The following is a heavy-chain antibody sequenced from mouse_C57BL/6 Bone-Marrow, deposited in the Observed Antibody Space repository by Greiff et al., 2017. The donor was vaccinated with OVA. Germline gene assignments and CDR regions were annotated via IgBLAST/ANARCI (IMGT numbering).Heavy chain of an antibody. J-gene: IGHJ2*01. CDR3: ARGGYYADFDY. D-gene: IGHD2-3*01. CDR1: GFTFSDYG. Sequence: DVMLVESGGGLVKPGGSLKLSCAASGFTFSDYGMHWVRQAPEKGLEWVAYISSGSSTIYYADTVKGRFTISRDNAKNTLFLQMTSLRSEDTAMYYCARGGYYADFDYWGQGTTLTVSS. V-gene: IGHV5-17*01. CDR2: ISSGSSTI.